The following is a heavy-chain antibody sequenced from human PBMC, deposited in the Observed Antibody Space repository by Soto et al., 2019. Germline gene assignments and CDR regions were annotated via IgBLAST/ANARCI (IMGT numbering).Heavy chain of an antibody. CDR3: ARRGSSGWYDY. J-gene: IGHJ4*02. V-gene: IGHV5-51*01. CDR1: GYNFTNYW. Sequence: GESLKISCKGSGYNFTNYWIGWVRQMPGKGLEWMGIIYPGDSDTRYSPSFQGQVTISADKSINTAYLQWSSLKASDTAMYFCARRGSSGWYDYWGQGTLVTVSS. D-gene: IGHD6-19*01. CDR2: IYPGDSDT.